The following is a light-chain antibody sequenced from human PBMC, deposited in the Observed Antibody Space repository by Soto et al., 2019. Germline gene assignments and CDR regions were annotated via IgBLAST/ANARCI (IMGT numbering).Light chain of an antibody. CDR2: DVS. V-gene: IGLV2-14*01. Sequence: QSALTQPASVSGSPGQSITISCTGTSSDVGGYNYVSWYQQHPGKAPKLMIYDVSNRPSGVSNRFSGSKSGNTASLTISGLQAEDEDDYYCSSYTSSSTAQGVVFGGGTKVTVL. CDR3: SSYTSSSTAQGVV. J-gene: IGLJ2*01. CDR1: SSDVGGYNY.